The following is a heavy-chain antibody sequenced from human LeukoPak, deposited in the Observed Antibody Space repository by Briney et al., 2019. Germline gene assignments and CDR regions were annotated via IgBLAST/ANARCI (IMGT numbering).Heavy chain of an antibody. CDR3: ARDRPGRYCSTISCYSASPFDP. V-gene: IGHV1-69*13. Sequence: ASVKVSCKASGGTVSRCPISWVRQAPGQGLEWMGGIILIFGTANYAQKFQGRVTITADESTSTAYMELSSLRSEDTAVYYCARDRPGRYCSTISCYSASPFDPWGQGTLVTVSS. J-gene: IGHJ5*02. D-gene: IGHD2-2*02. CDR1: GGTVSRCP. CDR2: IILIFGTA.